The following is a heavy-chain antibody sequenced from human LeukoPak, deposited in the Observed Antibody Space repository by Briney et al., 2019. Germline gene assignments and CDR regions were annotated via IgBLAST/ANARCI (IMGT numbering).Heavy chain of an antibody. D-gene: IGHD6-13*01. CDR1: GFSRSTSGMC. CDR3: ARLIAAASSYYFDY. CDR2: IVWDGDK. Sequence: SGPALVKPTQTRTLTCTFSGFSRSTSGMCVSWIRQPPGKAREWLARIVWDGDKYYSTSLKTRLTISKDTSNNQVVLTMTNMDPVDTATYCCARLIAAASSYYFDYWGQGTLVTVSS. V-gene: IGHV2-70*11. J-gene: IGHJ4*02.